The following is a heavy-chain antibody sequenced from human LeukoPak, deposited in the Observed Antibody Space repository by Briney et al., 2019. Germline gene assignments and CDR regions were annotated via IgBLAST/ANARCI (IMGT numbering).Heavy chain of an antibody. CDR3: ARTAQKITIFGVVINYYYYYYMDV. Sequence: ASVKVSCKASGGTFSSYTISWVRQAPGQGLEWMGWINPNSGGTNYAQKFQGRVTMTRDTSISTAYMELSRLRSDDTAVYYCARTAQKITIFGVVINYYYYYYMDVWGKGTTVTVSS. CDR1: GGTFSSYT. V-gene: IGHV1-2*02. D-gene: IGHD3-3*01. J-gene: IGHJ6*03. CDR2: INPNSGGT.